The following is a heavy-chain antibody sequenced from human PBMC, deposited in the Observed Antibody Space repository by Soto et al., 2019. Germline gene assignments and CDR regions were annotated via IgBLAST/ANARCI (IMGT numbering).Heavy chain of an antibody. Sequence: LRLSCAASGFTFSSYWMTWVRRAPGKGLQWVANIYRDGSETSCVDSVKGRFTISRDNSKNSLFLQMNSLRVEDTAVYYCARVRANDYEIDYWGQGTLVTVSS. CDR1: GFTFSSYW. CDR3: ARVRANDYEIDY. V-gene: IGHV3-7*03. D-gene: IGHD4-17*01. CDR2: IYRDGSET. J-gene: IGHJ4*02.